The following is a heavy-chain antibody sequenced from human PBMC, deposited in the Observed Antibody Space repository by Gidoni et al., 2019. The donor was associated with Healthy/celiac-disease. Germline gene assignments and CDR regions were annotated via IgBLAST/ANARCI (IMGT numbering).Heavy chain of an antibody. CDR3: ARAIEGAYDYVWGSYRAFDI. Sequence: QVQLQESGPGLVKPSQTLSLPCTVSGGSISSGDYYWSWIRQPPGKGLEWIGYIYYSGSTYYNPSLKSRVTISVDTSKNQFSLKLSSVTAADTAVYYCARAIEGAYDYVWGSYRAFDIWGQGTMVTVFS. CDR2: IYYSGST. CDR1: GGSISSGDYY. J-gene: IGHJ3*02. D-gene: IGHD3-16*01. V-gene: IGHV4-30-4*01.